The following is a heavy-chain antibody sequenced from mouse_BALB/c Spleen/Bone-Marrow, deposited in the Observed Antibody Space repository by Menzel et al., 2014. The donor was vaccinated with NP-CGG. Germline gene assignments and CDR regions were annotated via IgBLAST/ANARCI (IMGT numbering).Heavy chain of an antibody. CDR1: GFTFSSNG. V-gene: IGHV5-9-2*01. Sequence: EVMLVESGGGLVKPGGSLKLSCAASGFTFSSNGMSWVRQTPEKRLEWVATISGGGNHTYYPDSVKGRFTISRDNAKNNLYLQMSSLRSEDTALYYCARNYYGYDGYFDYWGQGTTLTVSS. CDR2: ISGGGNHT. J-gene: IGHJ2*01. D-gene: IGHD2-2*01. CDR3: ARNYYGYDGYFDY.